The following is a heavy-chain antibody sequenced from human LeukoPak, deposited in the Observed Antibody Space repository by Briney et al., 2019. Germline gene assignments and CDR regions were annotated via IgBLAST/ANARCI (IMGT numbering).Heavy chain of an antibody. J-gene: IGHJ4*02. CDR2: ISGSGVTT. D-gene: IGHD4/OR15-4a*01. CDR3: ARRAGAYSHPYDY. V-gene: IGHV3-23*01. CDR1: GFTFSNYG. Sequence: GGSLRLSCAASGFTFSNYGMSWVRQAPGKGLEWVSAISGSGVTTHYSDSVKGRFTISRDNSKNTLYLQMNSLRAEDTAVYYCARRAGAYSHPYDYWGQGTLVTVSS.